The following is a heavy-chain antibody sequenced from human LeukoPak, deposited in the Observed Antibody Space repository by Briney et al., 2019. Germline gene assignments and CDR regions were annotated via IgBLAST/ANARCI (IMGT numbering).Heavy chain of an antibody. CDR1: GFSLSTSGVG. V-gene: IGHV2-5*02. Sequence: SGPTLVNPTQTLTLTCTFSGFSLSTSGVGVGWIRQPPGKALEWLALIYWDDDKRYSPSLKSRLTITKDTSKNQVVLTMTNMDPVDTATYYCAHRRSGYSSGWYWFDPWGQGTLVTVSS. J-gene: IGHJ5*02. D-gene: IGHD6-19*01. CDR3: AHRRSGYSSGWYWFDP. CDR2: IYWDDDK.